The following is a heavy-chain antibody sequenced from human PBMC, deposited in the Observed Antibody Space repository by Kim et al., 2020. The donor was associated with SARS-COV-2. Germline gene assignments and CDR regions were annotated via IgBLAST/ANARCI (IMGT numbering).Heavy chain of an antibody. J-gene: IGHJ6*02. CDR1: GFTFSSYA. CDR2: ISGSGGST. CDR3: ATTTVVPAAIPYYYYGMDV. Sequence: GGSLRLSCAASGFTFSSYAMSWVRQAPGKGLEWVSAISGSGGSTYYADSVKGRFTISRDNSKNTLYLQMNSLRAEDTAVYYCATTTVVPAAIPYYYYGMDVWGQGTTVTVSS. D-gene: IGHD2-2*01. V-gene: IGHV3-23*01.